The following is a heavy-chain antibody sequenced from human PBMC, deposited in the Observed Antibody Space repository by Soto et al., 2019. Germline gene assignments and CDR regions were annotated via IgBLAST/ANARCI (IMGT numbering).Heavy chain of an antibody. D-gene: IGHD3-22*01. J-gene: IGHJ6*02. CDR2: IYPGDSDT. CDR3: ARQGGYYDSIYYYYYGMDV. CDR1: GYSFTSYW. Sequence: SGESLKISCKGSGYSFTSYWIGWVRQMPGKGLEWMGIIYPGDSDTRYSPSFQGQVTISADKSISTAYLQWSSLKASDTAMYYCARQGGYYDSIYYYYYGMDVWGQGTTVTVSS. V-gene: IGHV5-51*01.